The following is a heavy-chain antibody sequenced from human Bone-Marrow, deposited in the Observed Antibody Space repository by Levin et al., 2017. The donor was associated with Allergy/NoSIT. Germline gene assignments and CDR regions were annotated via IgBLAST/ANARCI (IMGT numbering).Heavy chain of an antibody. CDR1: GFTFTNYG. V-gene: IGHV3-23*01. D-gene: IGHD3-16*01. Sequence: GGSLRLSCVASGFTFTNYGMSRVRQAPGKGLEWVSAISNTGGSTYYADSVKGRFTVSRDNFKNTVYLQMTGLRAEDTAVYYCAKNWGEPDYWGQGTLVTVSS. J-gene: IGHJ4*02. CDR2: ISNTGGST. CDR3: AKNWGEPDY.